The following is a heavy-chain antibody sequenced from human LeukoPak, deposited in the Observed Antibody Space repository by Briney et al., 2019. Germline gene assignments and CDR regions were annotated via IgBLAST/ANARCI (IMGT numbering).Heavy chain of an antibody. CDR2: INQDGSVK. Sequence: GGSLRLSCAASGFTFSRYWMSWVRQAPGKGPEWVANINQDGSVKYYVDSVKGRFTISRDSAKNSLYLQMNSLRAEDTAEYYCTRDSQDSYVYYMVVWGKGTTVTVSS. J-gene: IGHJ6*03. CDR1: GFTFSRYW. CDR3: TRDSQDSYVYYMVV. D-gene: IGHD3-10*02. V-gene: IGHV3-7*01.